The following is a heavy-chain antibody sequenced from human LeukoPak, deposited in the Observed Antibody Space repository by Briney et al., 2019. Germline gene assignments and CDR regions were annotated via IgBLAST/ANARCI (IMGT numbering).Heavy chain of an antibody. Sequence: GESLKISCKGSGYTFSNYLIAWVRQMPGKGLGGMGIIFPGDSDTRYSPYFQAQVPISADNSISTAYLQWSRLKASDTAMYYCARLRGTVVTADFDCWGQGTLVTVSS. D-gene: IGHD4-23*01. V-gene: IGHV5-51*01. CDR2: IFPGDSDT. CDR3: ARLRGTVVTADFDC. CDR1: GYTFSNYL. J-gene: IGHJ4*02.